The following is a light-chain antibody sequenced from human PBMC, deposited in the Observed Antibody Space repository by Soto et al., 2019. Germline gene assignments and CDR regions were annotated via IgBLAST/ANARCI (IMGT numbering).Light chain of an antibody. CDR3: QQYGGSTRT. Sequence: DIVLTQSPGTLSMSPGERATLSCRASQSVPSNYLAWYQQKPGQAPRLLIYGASNRATGIPDRFSGTGSGTDFTLTISRLEPEDFAVYSCQQYGGSTRTFGQGTKLEIK. CDR2: GAS. J-gene: IGKJ2*01. CDR1: QSVPSNY. V-gene: IGKV3-20*01.